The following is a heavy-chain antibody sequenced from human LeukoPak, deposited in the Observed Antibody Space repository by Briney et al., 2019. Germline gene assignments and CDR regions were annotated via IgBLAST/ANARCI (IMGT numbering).Heavy chain of an antibody. V-gene: IGHV3-74*01. CDR2: IKGDGTTT. Sequence: GGSLRLSCAASGFTFSSYEMNWVRQVPGKGLEWVSRIKGDGTTTDFADSVKGRFTISRDNAKNTLYLQMNSLTAEDTAVYFCATGAANGASYYGLWGQGTLVTVSS. D-gene: IGHD2-8*01. CDR3: ATGAANGASYYGL. CDR1: GFTFSSYE. J-gene: IGHJ4*02.